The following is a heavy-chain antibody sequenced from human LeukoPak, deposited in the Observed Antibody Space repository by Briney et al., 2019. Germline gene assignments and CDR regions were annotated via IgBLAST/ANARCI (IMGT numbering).Heavy chain of an antibody. CDR1: GYTFTSYG. CDR3: ARVAVLRYFDWPWGLGYYFDY. V-gene: IGHV1-18*01. J-gene: IGHJ4*02. Sequence: GASVKVSCKASGYTFTSYGISWVRQAPGQGLEWMGWISAYNGNTNYAQKLQGRVTMTTDTSTSTAYMELRSLRSDDTAVYYCARVAVLRYFDWPWGLGYYFDYWGQGTLVTVSS. CDR2: ISAYNGNT. D-gene: IGHD3-9*01.